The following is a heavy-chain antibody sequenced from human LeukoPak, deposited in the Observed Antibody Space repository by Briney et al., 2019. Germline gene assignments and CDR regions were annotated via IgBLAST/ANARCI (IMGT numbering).Heavy chain of an antibody. CDR1: GFTVSSNY. D-gene: IGHD6-19*01. V-gene: IGHV3-43*01. CDR2: ISWDGGST. J-gene: IGHJ4*02. Sequence: GGSLRLSCAASGFTVSSNYMSWVRQAPGKGLEWVSVISWDGGSTYYADSVKGRFTISRDNSKNSLYLQMNSLRTEDTALYYCAKDLSTSGWILDYWGQGTLLTVSS. CDR3: AKDLSTSGWILDY.